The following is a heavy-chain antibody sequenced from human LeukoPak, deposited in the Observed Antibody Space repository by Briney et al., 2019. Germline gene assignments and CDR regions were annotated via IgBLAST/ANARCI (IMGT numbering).Heavy chain of an antibody. CDR1: GSTFSGHL. D-gene: IGHD2/OR15-2a*01. CDR3: AREGDRHFTFDY. V-gene: IGHV3-30*01. CDR2: MSYDGAEK. Sequence: GRSLRLSCAASGSTFSGHLLHWVRQAPGKGLEWVAGMSYDGAEKYYADSVRGRFAISRDNSKCTVYLEMNSLRPEDAAVYYCAREGDRHFTFDYWGRGTLVTVSS. J-gene: IGHJ4*02.